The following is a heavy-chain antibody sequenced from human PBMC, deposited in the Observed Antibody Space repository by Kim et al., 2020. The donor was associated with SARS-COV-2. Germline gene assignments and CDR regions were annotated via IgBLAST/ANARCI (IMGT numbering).Heavy chain of an antibody. J-gene: IGHJ3*02. V-gene: IGHV1-69*13. D-gene: IGHD2-21*02. Sequence: SVKVSCKASGGTFSSYAISWVRQAPGQGLEWMGGIIPIFGTANYAQKFQGRVTITADESTSTAYMELSSLRSEDTAVYYCARDSGVSGESRPNYCGGDCYPYAFDIWGQGTMVTVSS. CDR3: ARDSGVSGESRPNYCGGDCYPYAFDI. CDR2: IIPIFGTA. CDR1: GGTFSSYA.